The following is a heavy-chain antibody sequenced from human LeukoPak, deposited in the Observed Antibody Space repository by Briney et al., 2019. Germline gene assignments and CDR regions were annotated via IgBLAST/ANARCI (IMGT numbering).Heavy chain of an antibody. V-gene: IGHV4-59*08. CDR2: IYYSGTT. Sequence: PSETLSLTCSVSGGSISSYYWSWIRQPPGKGLEWIGYIYYSGTTNYNPSLKSRLTISVDASKNQFSLKLSSVTATDTAVYYCASMTTVTQGYFDSWGQGTLVTVSS. J-gene: IGHJ4*02. CDR3: ASMTTVTQGYFDS. CDR1: GGSISSYY. D-gene: IGHD4-17*01.